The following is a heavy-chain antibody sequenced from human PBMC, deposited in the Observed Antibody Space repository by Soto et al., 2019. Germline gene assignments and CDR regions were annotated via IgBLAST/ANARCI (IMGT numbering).Heavy chain of an antibody. CDR3: ASWKVQHDSYGYF. D-gene: IGHD5-18*01. J-gene: IGHJ4*02. CDR1: GFTFSSFP. V-gene: IGHV3-30-3*01. CDR2: LSSDVSNK. Sequence: PGGSLRLSCAASGFTFSSFPMHWVRQAPGKGLEWVALLSSDVSNKYYADAVKGRFTISRDNSKNTLYLQMNSLRAEDTAVYYCASWKVQHDSYGYFWGQGTQGTVS.